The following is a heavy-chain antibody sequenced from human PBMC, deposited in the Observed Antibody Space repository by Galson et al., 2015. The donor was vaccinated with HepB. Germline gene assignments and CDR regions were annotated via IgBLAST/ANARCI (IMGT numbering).Heavy chain of an antibody. V-gene: IGHV3-30-3*01. CDR2: ISYDGTNK. Sequence: SLRLSCAASGFTFSTYAMHWVRQAPGKGLEWVAFISYDGTNKYYADSVKGRFTTSRDNSKNTLYLEMNSLREEDTAVYYCARPGSPTYTNTPLYYYYYMDVWGKGTTVTVSS. J-gene: IGHJ6*03. CDR3: ARPGSPTYTNTPLYYYYYMDV. D-gene: IGHD1-1*01. CDR1: GFTFSTYA.